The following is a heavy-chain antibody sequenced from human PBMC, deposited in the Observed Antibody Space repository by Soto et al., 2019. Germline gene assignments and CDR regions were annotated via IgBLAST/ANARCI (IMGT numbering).Heavy chain of an antibody. D-gene: IGHD2-15*01. Sequence: SVKVSCKASGGTLSSYAMSWVRQAPGQGLEWMGGIIPIFGTANYAQKFQGRVTITRDASTSTAYMELSSLRSEDTAVYYCARGTKEVHAANAFDTWGQGTMVTVSS. CDR2: IIPIFGTA. V-gene: IGHV1-69*05. CDR1: GGTLSSYA. CDR3: ARGTKEVHAANAFDT. J-gene: IGHJ3*02.